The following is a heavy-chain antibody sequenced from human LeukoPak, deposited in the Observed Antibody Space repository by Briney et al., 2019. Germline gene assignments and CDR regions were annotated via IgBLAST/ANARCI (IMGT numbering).Heavy chain of an antibody. D-gene: IGHD2-15*01. Sequence: GSVKVSCKASGYTFTGYYMHWVRQAPGQGLEWMGRIDPNSGGTNYAQKFQGRVTMTRDTSISTAYMELRSLRSDDTAVYYCARDRAVVVAATDYWGQGTLVTVSS. CDR1: GYTFTGYY. CDR3: ARDRAVVVAATDY. J-gene: IGHJ4*02. V-gene: IGHV1-2*06. CDR2: IDPNSGGT.